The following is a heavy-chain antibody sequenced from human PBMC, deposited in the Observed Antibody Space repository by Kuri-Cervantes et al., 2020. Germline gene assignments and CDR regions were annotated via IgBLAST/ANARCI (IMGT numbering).Heavy chain of an antibody. CDR2: IYYSGST. CDR1: GGSISSYY. D-gene: IGHD1-14*01. CDR3: ARVFRTRPEYYFDY. Sequence: GSLRLSCTVSGGSISSYYWSWIRQPPGKGLEWIGYIYYSGSTNYNPSPKSRVTISVDTSKNQFSLKLSSVTAADTAVYYCARVFRTRPEYYFDYWGQGTLVTVSS. J-gene: IGHJ4*02. V-gene: IGHV4-59*08.